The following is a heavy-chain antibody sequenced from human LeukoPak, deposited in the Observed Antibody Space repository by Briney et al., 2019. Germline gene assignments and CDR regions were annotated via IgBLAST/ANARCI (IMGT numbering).Heavy chain of an antibody. V-gene: IGHV4-59*01. CDR1: GGSISSYY. J-gene: IGHJ5*01. CDR3: AREGTTGRNLNWFDS. CDR2: IHNSGNT. D-gene: IGHD1-1*01. Sequence: PSETLSLTCTVSGGSISSYYWSWIRQPPGKGLEWIGHIHNSGNTNYNPSLKSRVTLSVDTSKNQFSLKLSSVTAADTAVYYCAREGTTGRNLNWFDSWGQGTLVTASS.